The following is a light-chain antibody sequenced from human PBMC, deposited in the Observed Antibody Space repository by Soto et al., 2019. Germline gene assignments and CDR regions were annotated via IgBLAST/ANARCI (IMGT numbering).Light chain of an antibody. V-gene: IGKV4-1*01. CDR2: WAS. Sequence: DIVMTQSPDSLAVSLGERATINCKSRQSVLYSSNNKNYLAWYQQKPGQPPKLLIYWASTRESGVPYRFSGSGSGTDFTLPISSLQAEDVAVYYCQQYYSTPRTFGQGTKVEIK. CDR1: QSVLYSSNNKNY. J-gene: IGKJ1*01. CDR3: QQYYSTPRT.